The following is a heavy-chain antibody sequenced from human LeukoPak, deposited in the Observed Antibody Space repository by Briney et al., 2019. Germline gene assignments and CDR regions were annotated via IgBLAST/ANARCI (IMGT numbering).Heavy chain of an antibody. V-gene: IGHV1-8*01. Sequence: ASVKVSCKASGYTFTSYDINWVRQATGQGLEWMGWMNPNSGNTGYAQKFQGRVTMTRNTSISTAYMELSSLRSEDTAVYYCARTVAAARHYYYYMDVWGKGTTVTVSS. D-gene: IGHD6-6*01. CDR3: ARTVAAARHYYYYMDV. CDR2: MNPNSGNT. CDR1: GYTFTSYD. J-gene: IGHJ6*03.